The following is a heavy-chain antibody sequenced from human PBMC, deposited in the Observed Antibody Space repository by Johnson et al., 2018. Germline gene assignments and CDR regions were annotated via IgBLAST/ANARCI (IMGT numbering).Heavy chain of an antibody. CDR2: IYYSGST. D-gene: IGHD1-14*01. CDR1: GSSISSYY. V-gene: IGHV4-59*01. CDR3: ARGPTRNPIYYDYGMDV. Sequence: QVQLQESGPGLVKPSETLSLTCTVSGSSISSYYWSWIRQPPGQGLEWIGYIYYSGSTHYNPSLKSQVTISVDPSKNQFSLKLSSETAADTAVYYCARGPTRNPIYYDYGMDVWGQGTTVTGSS. J-gene: IGHJ6*02.